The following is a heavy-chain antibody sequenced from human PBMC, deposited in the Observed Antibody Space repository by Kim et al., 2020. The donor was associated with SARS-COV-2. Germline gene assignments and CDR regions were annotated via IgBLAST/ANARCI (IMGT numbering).Heavy chain of an antibody. CDR3: ARDPRRRIAAPFGGWHY. CDR2: ISYDGSNK. Sequence: GGSLRLSCAASGFTFSSYAMHWVRQAPGKGLEWVAVISYDGSNKYYADSVKGRFTISRDNSKNTLYLQMNSLRAEDTAVYYCARDPRRRIAAPFGGWHYWGQGTLVTVSS. D-gene: IGHD6-6*01. J-gene: IGHJ4*02. CDR1: GFTFSSYA. V-gene: IGHV3-30*04.